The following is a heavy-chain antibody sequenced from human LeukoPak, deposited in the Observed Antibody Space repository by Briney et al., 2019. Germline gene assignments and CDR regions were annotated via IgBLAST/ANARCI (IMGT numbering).Heavy chain of an antibody. V-gene: IGHV4-34*01. CDR1: GGSFSGYY. Sequence: SETLSLTCAVYGGSFSGYYWSWIRQPPGKGLEWIGEINHSGSTNYNPSLKSRVTISVDTSKNQFSLKLSSVTAADTAVYYCARVGRYCSSTSCPRGYYYGMDVRGQGTTVTVSS. D-gene: IGHD2-2*01. CDR3: ARVGRYCSSTSCPRGYYYGMDV. J-gene: IGHJ6*02. CDR2: INHSGST.